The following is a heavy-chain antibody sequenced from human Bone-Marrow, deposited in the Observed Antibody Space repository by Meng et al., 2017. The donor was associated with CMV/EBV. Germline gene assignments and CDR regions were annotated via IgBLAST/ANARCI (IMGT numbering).Heavy chain of an antibody. V-gene: IGHV3-11*01. J-gene: IGHJ5*02. Sequence: GESLKISCVASGFTFSDYYMTWIRQPPGKGLEWISYISGRTPEISYADSVKGRFTISRDNANNSLYLQMNSLRAEDTAVYYCAKLRTQLLFPAWFDPWGQGTLVTVSS. CDR3: AKLRTQLLFPAWFDP. D-gene: IGHD2-2*01. CDR1: GFTFSDYY. CDR2: ISGRTPEI.